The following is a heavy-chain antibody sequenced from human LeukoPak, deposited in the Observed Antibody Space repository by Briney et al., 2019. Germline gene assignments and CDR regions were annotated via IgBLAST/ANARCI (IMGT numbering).Heavy chain of an antibody. J-gene: IGHJ5*01. Sequence: GGALRLSCAASGFAFSVYAMRWVRQPPGEGVEWDSAIKANRGNTSYAASVRGRFSISRDNSKNTLYLQLNTLRADDTATYYCAKPISGGLAVTADWFHPWGQGTLVVVSS. CDR3: AKPISGGLAVTADWFHP. CDR1: GFAFSVYA. V-gene: IGHV3-23*01. CDR2: IKANRGNT. D-gene: IGHD6-19*01.